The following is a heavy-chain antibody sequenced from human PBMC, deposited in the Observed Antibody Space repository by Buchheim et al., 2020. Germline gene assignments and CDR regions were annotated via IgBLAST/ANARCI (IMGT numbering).Heavy chain of an antibody. V-gene: IGHV4-34*01. D-gene: IGHD2-15*01. J-gene: IGHJ5*02. CDR3: ARGGDIVVVVAADNWFDP. CDR2: INHSGSA. CDR1: GGSFSGYY. Sequence: QVQLQQWGAGLLKPSETLFLTCAVYGGSFSGYYWSWIRQPPGKGLEWIGEINHSGSANYNPSLKSRVTMSVDKSKNPFSLKLNSVTAADTAVYYCARGGDIVVVVAADNWFDPWGQGTL.